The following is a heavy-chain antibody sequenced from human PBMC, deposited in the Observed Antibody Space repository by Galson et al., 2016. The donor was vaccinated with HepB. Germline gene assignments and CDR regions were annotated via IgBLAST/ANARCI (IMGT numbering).Heavy chain of an antibody. V-gene: IGHV3-7*04. D-gene: IGHD3-22*01. Sequence: SLRLSCAASGFTFSSYWMSWVRQAPGKGLEWVANIKQDGSEKYYVDSVKGRFTISRDNSKNTLYLQMNSLRAEDSAVYYCARVIGGTLDALDTWGQGTMVTVSS. CDR3: ARVIGGTLDALDT. CDR2: IKQDGSEK. CDR1: GFTFSSYW. J-gene: IGHJ3*02.